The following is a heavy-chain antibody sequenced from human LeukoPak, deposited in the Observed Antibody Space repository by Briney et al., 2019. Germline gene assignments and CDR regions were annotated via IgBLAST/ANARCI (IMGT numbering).Heavy chain of an antibody. CDR1: GGSISSPIYY. D-gene: IGHD2-2*01. V-gene: IGHV4-39*07. Sequence: SETLSLTCTVSGGSISSPIYYWGWIRQPPGKGLEWIGSIYYSGSAYDNPSLKSRVTISVDTSKNQFSLKLSSVTAADTAVYYCAREYHRFYYYYMDVWGKGTTVTVSS. CDR3: AREYHRFYYYYMDV. J-gene: IGHJ6*03. CDR2: IYYSGSA.